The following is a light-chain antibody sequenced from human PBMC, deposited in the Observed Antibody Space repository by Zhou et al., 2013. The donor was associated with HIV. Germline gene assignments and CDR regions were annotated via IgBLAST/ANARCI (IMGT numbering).Light chain of an antibody. CDR1: QGIDNY. V-gene: IGKV3-11*01. Sequence: EIVLTQSPATLSLSPGERATVSCRASQGIDNYLAWYQQKPGQAPRLLIYGASTRATGIPDRFSGSGSGTDFTLTISSLEPEDLATYYCQQRSSWPLTFGGGTKVDIK. CDR2: GAS. J-gene: IGKJ4*01. CDR3: QQRSSWPLT.